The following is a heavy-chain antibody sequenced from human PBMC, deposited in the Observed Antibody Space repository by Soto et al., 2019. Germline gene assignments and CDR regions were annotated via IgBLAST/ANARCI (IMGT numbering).Heavy chain of an antibody. J-gene: IGHJ3*02. Sequence: QVQLVESGGGVVQPGQSLRLSCAASGFTVSNYGMHWVRQAPGKGLEWVAVIWKDGNNKYYRDSVKGRFTISRDNSKNTLGVRMSSLGGEETAGYYRARGEAWTEEAFEILGQGTIGTLSS. D-gene: IGHD5-12*01. CDR1: GFTVSNYG. CDR3: ARGEAWTEEAFEI. CDR2: IWKDGNNK. V-gene: IGHV3-33*01.